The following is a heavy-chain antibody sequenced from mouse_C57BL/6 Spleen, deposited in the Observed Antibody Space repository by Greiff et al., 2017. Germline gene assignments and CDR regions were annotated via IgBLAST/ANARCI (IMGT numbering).Heavy chain of an antibody. CDR3: TRNPLYSNFFAY. V-gene: IGHV1-82*01. CDR1: GYAFSSSW. CDR2: IYTGDGDT. D-gene: IGHD2-5*01. J-gene: IGHJ3*01. Sequence: QVQLKQSGPELVKPGASVKISCKASGYAFSSSWMNWVKQRPGKGLEWIGRIYTGDGDTNYNGKFKGKAIMTADKSSITSFMPLTILTSEDAAFYFFTRNPLYSNFFAYWGQGTLVTVSA.